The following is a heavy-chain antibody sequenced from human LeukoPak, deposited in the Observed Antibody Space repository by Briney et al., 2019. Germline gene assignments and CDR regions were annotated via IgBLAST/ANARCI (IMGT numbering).Heavy chain of an antibody. CDR1: GGSISSYY. Sequence: SETLSLTCTVSGGSISSYYWSWIRQPPGKGLEWIGYIYYSGSTNYNPSLKSRVTISVDTSKNQFSLKLSSVTAADTAVYYCARVGSSGSGSYYDAFDMWGQGTMVTVSS. CDR2: IYYSGST. J-gene: IGHJ3*02. D-gene: IGHD3-10*01. V-gene: IGHV4-59*01. CDR3: ARVGSSGSGSYYDAFDM.